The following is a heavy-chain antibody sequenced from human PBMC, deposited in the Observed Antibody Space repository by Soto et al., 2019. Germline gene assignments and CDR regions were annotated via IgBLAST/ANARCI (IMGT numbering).Heavy chain of an antibody. CDR1: GGSISSSNW. V-gene: IGHV4-4*02. J-gene: IGHJ6*02. D-gene: IGHD3-22*01. CDR3: ARDRGNGYYYDSSGQYGMDV. Sequence: TLSLTGAVSGGSISSSNWWSWVRQPPGKGLEWMGEIYHSGSTKYNLSLKSRVTISVDKSKNPFSLKLSSVTAAHTAVYYCARDRGNGYYYDSSGQYGMDVWGQGTTVTVSS. CDR2: IYHSGST.